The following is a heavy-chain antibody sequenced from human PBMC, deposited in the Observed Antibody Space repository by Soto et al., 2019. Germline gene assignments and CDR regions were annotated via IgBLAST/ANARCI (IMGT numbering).Heavy chain of an antibody. J-gene: IGHJ3*02. CDR1: GYTFTIYA. V-gene: IGHV1-3*05. Sequence: QVQLVQSGAEEKKPGASVKVSCKASGYTFTIYAIHWVRQAPGQRLEWMGWINAVNGKTKYSQKFQGRVTIAGDISASTAYMELSSLRSEDTAVYYCARDDCSGGSCYPPTGAFDIWGQGTMVTVSS. D-gene: IGHD2-15*01. CDR2: INAVNGKT. CDR3: ARDDCSGGSCYPPTGAFDI.